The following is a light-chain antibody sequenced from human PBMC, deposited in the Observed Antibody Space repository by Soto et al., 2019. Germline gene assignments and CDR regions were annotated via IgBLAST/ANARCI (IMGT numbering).Light chain of an antibody. CDR3: QQYGTSPQT. CDR1: QSISSAY. Sequence: EIVLTQSPGTLSLSPGERATLSCRASQSISSAYFAWYQQKPGQAPWPLIYGASSMATGFPDRFSGSGSGTNFTLTISRLEPEDFAVYYCQQYGTSPQTFGQGTRVEIK. V-gene: IGKV3-20*01. J-gene: IGKJ1*01. CDR2: GAS.